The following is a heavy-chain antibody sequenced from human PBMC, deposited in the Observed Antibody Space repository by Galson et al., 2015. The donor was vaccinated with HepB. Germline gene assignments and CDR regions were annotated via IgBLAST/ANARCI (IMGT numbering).Heavy chain of an antibody. CDR3: ARARYSSSPPDY. Sequence: SVKVSCKASGYAFSNYGISWVRQAPGQGLEWMGWLGIYNGSTNYAQRVQGRVTMTTDTSTRTAYMELRSLRSDDTAVYYCARARYSSSPPDYWGQGTLVTVSS. CDR1: GYAFSNYG. CDR2: LGIYNGST. V-gene: IGHV1-18*01. J-gene: IGHJ4*02. D-gene: IGHD3-22*01.